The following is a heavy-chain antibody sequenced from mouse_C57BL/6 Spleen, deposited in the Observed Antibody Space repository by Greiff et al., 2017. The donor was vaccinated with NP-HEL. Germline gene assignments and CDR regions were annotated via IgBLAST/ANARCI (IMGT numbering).Heavy chain of an antibody. Sequence: QVTLKESGPGILQSSQTLSLTCSFSGFSLSTSGMGVSWLRQPSGKGLEWLAHIYWDDDKRYNPSLKSRLTISKDTSRNQVFLKITSVDTAVTATYYCARLYGSSYGYFDVWGTGTTVTVSS. CDR1: GFSLSTSGMG. CDR2: IYWDDDK. J-gene: IGHJ1*03. CDR3: ARLYGSSYGYFDV. V-gene: IGHV8-12*01. D-gene: IGHD1-1*01.